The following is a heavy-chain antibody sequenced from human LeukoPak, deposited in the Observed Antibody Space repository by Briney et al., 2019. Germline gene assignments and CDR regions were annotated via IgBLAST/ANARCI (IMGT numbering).Heavy chain of an antibody. CDR2: INHSGST. V-gene: IGHV4-34*01. CDR1: GVSFRGYY. D-gene: IGHD3-9*01. Sequence: AETLSLTCAVYGVSFRGYYWSWIRQPPGKGLEWVGEINHSGSTNYNPSLKRRVTISVDTSNIQFSLNLSSVPAADTAVYYCARGRRYFDWLFQPHYFDYWGQGTLVTVSS. CDR3: ARGRRYFDWLFQPHYFDY. J-gene: IGHJ4*02.